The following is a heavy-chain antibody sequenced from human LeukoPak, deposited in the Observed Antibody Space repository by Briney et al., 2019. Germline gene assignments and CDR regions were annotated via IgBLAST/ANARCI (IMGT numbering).Heavy chain of an antibody. CDR1: GFTFSNYW. V-gene: IGHV3-7*03. J-gene: IGHJ4*02. CDR3: ARVDSGHTLDY. Sequence: SGGSLRLSCAASGFTFSNYWTSWVRQAPGKGLEWVASIKQDGSEKYYVDSVKGRFTISRDNAKNSLYLQMNSLRAEDTAVYYCARVDSGHTLDYWGQGTLVTVSS. CDR2: IKQDGSEK. D-gene: IGHD4/OR15-4a*01.